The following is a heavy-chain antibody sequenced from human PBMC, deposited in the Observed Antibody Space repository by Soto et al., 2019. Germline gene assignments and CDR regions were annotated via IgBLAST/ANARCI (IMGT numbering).Heavy chain of an antibody. CDR3: TRALSGSYDH. V-gene: IGHV6-1*01. J-gene: IGHJ5*02. Sequence: PSQTLSLTCAISGDSVSSKSAAWNWIRQSPPRGLEWLGRTYYRSKWSTDYAISVKSRITINPDTSKNQFPLQLKSVTPEDTAVYYCTRALSGSYDHWGQGTLVTVSS. CDR1: GDSVSSKSAA. D-gene: IGHD1-26*01. CDR2: TYYRSKWST.